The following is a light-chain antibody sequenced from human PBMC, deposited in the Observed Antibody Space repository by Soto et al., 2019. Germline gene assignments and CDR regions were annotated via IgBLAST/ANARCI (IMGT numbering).Light chain of an antibody. J-gene: IGLJ1*01. Sequence: QSALTQPASVSGSHGQSIAISCTGTSSDVGGYNYVSWYQQHPGKAPKLMIYDVNNRPSGVSNRFSGSKSGNTASLTISGLQAEDEADYYCCSYTTSSTYVFGTGTKVTVL. CDR1: SSDVGGYNY. CDR3: CSYTTSSTYV. CDR2: DVN. V-gene: IGLV2-14*03.